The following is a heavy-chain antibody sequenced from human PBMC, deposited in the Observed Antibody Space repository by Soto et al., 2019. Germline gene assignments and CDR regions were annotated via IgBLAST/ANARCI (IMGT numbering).Heavy chain of an antibody. V-gene: IGHV4-59*01. D-gene: IGHD6-13*01. J-gene: IGHJ6*02. Sequence: SETLSLTCTVSGGSIDYYRWSWIRQPPGKGLEWIGDISDSGSTNYNLSLRSRVTILVDTSKNQFSLKLNSVTAADTAVYYCARDSTSWLPYYGIDVWGQGTTVTVSS. CDR2: ISDSGST. CDR3: ARDSTSWLPYYGIDV. CDR1: GGSIDYYR.